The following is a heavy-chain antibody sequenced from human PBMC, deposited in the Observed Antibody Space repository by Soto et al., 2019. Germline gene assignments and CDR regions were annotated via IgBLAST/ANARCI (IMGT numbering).Heavy chain of an antibody. CDR1: GGTFSSYT. D-gene: IGHD1-1*01. J-gene: IGHJ3*02. Sequence: GASVKVSCKASGGTFSSYTISRVRQAPGQGLEWMGRIIPILGIANYAQKFQGRVTITADKSTSTAYMELSSLRSEDTAVYYCARDLGTGTEYDAFDIWGQGTMVTVSS. V-gene: IGHV1-69*04. CDR2: IIPILGIA. CDR3: ARDLGTGTEYDAFDI.